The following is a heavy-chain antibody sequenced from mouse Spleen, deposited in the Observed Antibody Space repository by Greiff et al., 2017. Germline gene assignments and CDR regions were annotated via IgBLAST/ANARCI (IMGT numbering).Heavy chain of an antibody. Sequence: QVQLQQSGAELVKPGASVKLSCKASGYTFTSYYMYWVKQRPGQGLEWIGEINPSNGGTNFNEKFKSKATLTVDKSSSTAYMQLSSLTSEDSAVYYCTRSAMITTIAMDYWGQGTSVTVSS. V-gene: IGHV1S81*02. D-gene: IGHD2-4*01. CDR2: INPSNGGT. J-gene: IGHJ4*01. CDR1: GYTFTSYY. CDR3: TRSAMITTIAMDY.